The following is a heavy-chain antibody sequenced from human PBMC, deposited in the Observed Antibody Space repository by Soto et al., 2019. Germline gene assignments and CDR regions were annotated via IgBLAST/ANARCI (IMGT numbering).Heavy chain of an antibody. CDR1: GGSISSSSYY. V-gene: IGHV4-39*01. CDR3: ARLNGYCISTNCHGYYGMDV. Sequence: SETLSLTCTGSGGSISSSSYYWGWIRQPPGKGLEWIGSIYYSGSTYYNPSLKSRVTISVDTSKNQFSLKLSSVTAADTAVYYCARLNGYCISTNCHGYYGMDVWGQGTTVTVSS. J-gene: IGHJ6*02. D-gene: IGHD2-2*03. CDR2: IYYSGST.